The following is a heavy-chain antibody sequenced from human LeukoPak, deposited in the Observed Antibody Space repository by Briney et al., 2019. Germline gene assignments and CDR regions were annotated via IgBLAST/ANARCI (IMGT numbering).Heavy chain of an antibody. CDR1: GDSVYSNTAA. Sequence: SQTLSLTCAISGDSVYSNTAAWNWIRQSPSRGLEWLVRTYYRSKWYSDYAVSVKSRITINPDTSKNQFSLQLNSVTPEDTAVYYCARGKASFTAENAFDIWGQGTMVTVSS. D-gene: IGHD2-2*01. V-gene: IGHV6-1*01. J-gene: IGHJ3*02. CDR2: TYYRSKWYS. CDR3: ARGKASFTAENAFDI.